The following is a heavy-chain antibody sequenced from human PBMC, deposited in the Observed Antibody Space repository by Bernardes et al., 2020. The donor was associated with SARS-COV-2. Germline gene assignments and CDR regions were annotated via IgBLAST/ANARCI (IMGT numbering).Heavy chain of an antibody. CDR2: IYSSGSS. V-gene: IGHV4-39*01. D-gene: IGHD2-21*01. CDR3: AGSSCGIDCYIGGLRSWDYGMDV. Sequence: LSLTCTVSGGSISSSNYYWGWIRQTPGKGLEWIGSIYSSGSSHYNPSLQSRVRASVDTSKNQFSLRLSFVTAADTAVYYCAGSSCGIDCYIGGLRSWDYGMDVWGQGTTVTVSS. J-gene: IGHJ6*02. CDR1: GGSISSSNYY.